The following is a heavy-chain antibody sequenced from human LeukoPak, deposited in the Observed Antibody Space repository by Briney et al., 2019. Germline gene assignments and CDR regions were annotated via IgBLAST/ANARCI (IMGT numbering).Heavy chain of an antibody. J-gene: IGHJ3*02. CDR2: ISYDGSNK. Sequence: GGSLRLSCAASGFTFSSYGMHWVRQAPGKGLEWVAVISYDGSNKYYADSVKGRFTISRDNSKNTLYLQMNSLRAEDTAVYYCARVITMVRGVIRHDAFDIWGQGTMVTVSS. V-gene: IGHV3-30*03. D-gene: IGHD3-10*01. CDR1: GFTFSSYG. CDR3: ARVITMVRGVIRHDAFDI.